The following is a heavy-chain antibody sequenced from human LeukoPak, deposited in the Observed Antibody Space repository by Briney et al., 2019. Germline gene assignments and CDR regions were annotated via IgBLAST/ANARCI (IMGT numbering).Heavy chain of an antibody. V-gene: IGHV3-23*01. J-gene: IGHJ4*02. Sequence: GGSLRLSCAVSGFTVSSIYMTWVRQAPGKGLEWVSAISGSGGSTYYADSVKGRFTISRDNSKNTLYLQMNSLRAEDTAVYYCAKVPGPMITFGGVISGDYWGQGTLVTVTS. CDR2: ISGSGGST. CDR1: GFTVSSIY. CDR3: AKVPGPMITFGGVISGDY. D-gene: IGHD3-16*02.